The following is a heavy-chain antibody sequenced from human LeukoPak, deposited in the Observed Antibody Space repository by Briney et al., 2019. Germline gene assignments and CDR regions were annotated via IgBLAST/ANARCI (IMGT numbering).Heavy chain of an antibody. Sequence: GASVKVSCKASGYTLTGYYMHWVRQAPGQGLEWMGWINPNSGGTNYAQKFQGWVTMTRDTSISTAYMELSRLRSDDTAVYYCARDRGYSGYGLDAFDIWGQGTMVTVSS. D-gene: IGHD5-12*01. V-gene: IGHV1-2*04. CDR2: INPNSGGT. CDR1: GYTLTGYY. J-gene: IGHJ3*02. CDR3: ARDRGYSGYGLDAFDI.